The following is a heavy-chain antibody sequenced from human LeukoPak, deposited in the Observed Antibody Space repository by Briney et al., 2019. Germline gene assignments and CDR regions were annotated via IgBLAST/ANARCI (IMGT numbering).Heavy chain of an antibody. V-gene: IGHV4-39*01. D-gene: IGHD3-10*01. J-gene: IGHJ4*02. CDR1: GGSISSSSYY. CDR3: ARHVVWFGELLYYFDY. Sequence: PSETLSLTCTVSGGSISSSSYYWGWIRQRPGKGLEWIGGIYYSGSTYYNPSLKSRVTISVDTSKNQFSLKLSSVTAADTAVYYCARHVVWFGELLYYFDYWGQGTLVTVSS. CDR2: IYYSGST.